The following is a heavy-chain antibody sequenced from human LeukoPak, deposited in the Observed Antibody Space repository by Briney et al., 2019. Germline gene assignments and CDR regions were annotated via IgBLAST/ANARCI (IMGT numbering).Heavy chain of an antibody. CDR3: ARAKTGEGYFDY. CDR1: GFTFSSYD. D-gene: IGHD7-27*01. J-gene: IGHJ4*02. CDR2: IGTAGDT. Sequence: GGSLRLSCAASGFTFSSYDMHWVRHATGKGLEWVSAIGTAGDTYYPGSVKGRFTISRENAKNSLYLQMNSLRAGDTAVYYCARAKTGEGYFDYWGQGTLVTVSS. V-gene: IGHV3-13*01.